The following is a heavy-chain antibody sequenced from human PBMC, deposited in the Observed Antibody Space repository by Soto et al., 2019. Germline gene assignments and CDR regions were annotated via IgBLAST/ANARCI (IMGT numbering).Heavy chain of an antibody. D-gene: IGHD4-17*01. V-gene: IGHV4-4*02. CDR3: ARAHFYRGGDYRREYYYMDV. Sequence: SETLSLTCAVSSGSISSSNWWSWVRQPPGKGLEWIGEIYHSGSTNYNPTLKSRVTISVDKSKNQFSLKLSSVTAADTAVYYCARAHFYRGGDYRREYYYMDVWGKGTTVTVSS. CDR1: SGSISSSNW. CDR2: IYHSGST. J-gene: IGHJ6*03.